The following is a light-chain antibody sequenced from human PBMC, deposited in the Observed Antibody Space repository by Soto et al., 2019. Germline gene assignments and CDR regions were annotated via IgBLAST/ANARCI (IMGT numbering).Light chain of an antibody. Sequence: QSALTQPASVSGSPGQSITISCTGTSSAVGSYNLVSWYQQHPDKAPKLIIYEGSKRQSGVSNRVSVSKSVNTASLTISGLQAEDEADYYCCSYSGSSTSVVFGGGTKLTVL. CDR3: CSYSGSSTSVV. CDR1: SSAVGSYNL. V-gene: IGLV2-23*01. J-gene: IGLJ2*01. CDR2: EGS.